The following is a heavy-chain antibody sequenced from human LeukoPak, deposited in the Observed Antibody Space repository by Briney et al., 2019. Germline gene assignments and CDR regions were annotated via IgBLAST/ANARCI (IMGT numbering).Heavy chain of an antibody. CDR3: ARVTALVYFDY. D-gene: IGHD2-21*02. CDR1: GGTFSGYY. J-gene: IGHJ4*02. CDR2: IYYSGST. V-gene: IGHV4-30-2*05. Sequence: SETLSLTCAVYGGTFSGYYWSWIRQPPGKGLEWIGYIYYSGSTYYNPSLKSRVTISVDTSKNQFSLKLSSVTAADTAVYYCARVTALVYFDYWGQGTLVTVSS.